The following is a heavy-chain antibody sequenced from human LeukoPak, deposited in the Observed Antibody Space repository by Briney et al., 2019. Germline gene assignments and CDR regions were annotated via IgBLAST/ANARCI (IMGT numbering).Heavy chain of an antibody. CDR3: ARDRGDAFDI. Sequence: GGSLRLSCAASGFTVSSNYMSWVRQAPGKGLVWVSQINSDGSTTSYADSVKDRFTFSRDNAKNTLSLQMNSLRAEDTAVYFCARDRGDAFDIWGQGTMVTVSS. CDR2: INSDGSTT. J-gene: IGHJ3*02. CDR1: GFTVSSNY. V-gene: IGHV3-74*01.